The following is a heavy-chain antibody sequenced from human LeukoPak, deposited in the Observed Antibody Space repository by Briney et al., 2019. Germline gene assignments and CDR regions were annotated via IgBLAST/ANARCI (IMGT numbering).Heavy chain of an antibody. J-gene: IGHJ4*02. CDR1: GGSFGGYY. CDR2: INHSGST. V-gene: IGHV4-34*01. CDR3: AKHHILTGYYFFTPFFDY. Sequence: KPSETLSLTCAVYGGSFGGYYWSRIRQPPGKGLEWIGEINHSGSTNYNPSLKSRVTISVDTSKNHFSLKVSSVSAADTAVYHCAKHHILTGYYFFTPFFDYWSQGTLVTVSS. D-gene: IGHD3-9*01.